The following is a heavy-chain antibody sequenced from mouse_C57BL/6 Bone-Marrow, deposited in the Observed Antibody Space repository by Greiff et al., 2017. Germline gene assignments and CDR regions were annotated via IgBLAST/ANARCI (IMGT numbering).Heavy chain of an antibody. CDR1: GYTFTSYW. D-gene: IGHD1-1*01. V-gene: IGHV1-52*01. CDR2: IDPSDSET. J-gene: IGHJ2*01. Sequence: QVQLQQPGAELVRPGSSAKLSCKASGYTFTSYWMHWVKQRPIQGLEWIGNIDPSDSETHYNQKFKDKATLTVDKSSSTAYMQLSSLTSEDSAVYYCAREEDFITTVVDFYYFDDWGQGTTLTVSS. CDR3: AREEDFITTVVDFYYFDD.